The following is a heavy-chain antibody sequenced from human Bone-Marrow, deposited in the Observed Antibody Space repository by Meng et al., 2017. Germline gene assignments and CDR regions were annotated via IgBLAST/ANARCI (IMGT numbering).Heavy chain of an antibody. CDR1: VFSLSNARMG. Sequence: SGPTLVKPTETFTLTCTVSVFSLSNARMGVSWIRQPPGKALEWLAHIFSNDEKFYSTSLKSRLTIAKDTSKSQVVLTMTNMDPVDTATYYCARISDGFFGGNDYWGQETLVTVSS. CDR2: IFSNDEK. CDR3: ARISDGFFGGNDY. V-gene: IGHV2-26*01. J-gene: IGHJ4*02. D-gene: IGHD3-3*01.